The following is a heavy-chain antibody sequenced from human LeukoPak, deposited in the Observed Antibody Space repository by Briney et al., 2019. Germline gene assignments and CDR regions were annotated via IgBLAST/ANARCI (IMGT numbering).Heavy chain of an antibody. V-gene: IGHV5-51*01. CDR3: ARSARDGYHDAFDI. CDR2: IYPADSET. D-gene: IGHD5-24*01. CDR1: GYSFTNYW. J-gene: IGHJ3*02. Sequence: GESLKISCKGSGYSFTNYWITWVRQMPGKGLEWMGIIYPADSETKYSPSFQGQVTISADKSISTAYLQWSSLKASDTAMYYCARSARDGYHDAFDIWGQGTMVTVSS.